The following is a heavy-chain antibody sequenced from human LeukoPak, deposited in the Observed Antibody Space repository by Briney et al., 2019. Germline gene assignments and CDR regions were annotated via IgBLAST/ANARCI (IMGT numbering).Heavy chain of an antibody. CDR2: IGGSGSVT. V-gene: IGHV3-23*01. D-gene: IGHD4-17*01. CDR1: GFTFTSYA. CDR3: AREGDYDY. Sequence: GGSLRLSCAASGFTFTSYAMSWVRQAPGKGLEWVSTIGGSGSVTFYADSVKGWFTISRDKSKNTLYLQMNSLRAEDTAVYFCAREGDYDYWGQGTLVTVSS. J-gene: IGHJ4*02.